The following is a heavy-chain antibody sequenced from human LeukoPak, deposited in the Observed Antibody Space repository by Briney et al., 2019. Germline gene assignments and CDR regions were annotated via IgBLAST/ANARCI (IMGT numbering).Heavy chain of an antibody. CDR1: GFTFSIYW. J-gene: IGHJ4*02. D-gene: IGHD4/OR15-4a*01. V-gene: IGHV3-7*01. Sequence: GGSLRLSCAASGFTFSIYWMTWVRQAPGKGLEWVANIKTGGSQTYYLDSVKGRFTISRDNAKNFLSLQLGSLRADDTGVYYCARASMGGRDYHLDSWGQGTLVTVSS. CDR3: ARASMGGRDYHLDS. CDR2: IKTGGSQT.